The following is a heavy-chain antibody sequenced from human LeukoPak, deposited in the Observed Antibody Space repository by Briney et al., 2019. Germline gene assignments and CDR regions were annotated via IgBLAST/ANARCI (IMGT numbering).Heavy chain of an antibody. Sequence: SETLSLTCAVYGGSFSGYYWSWIRQPPGKGLEWIGSIYYSGSTYYNPSLKSRVTISVDTSKNQFSLKLSSVTAADTAVYYCARRPIAAAGVGIDPWGQGTLVTVSS. CDR2: IYYSGST. V-gene: IGHV4-34*01. CDR3: ARRPIAAAGVGIDP. CDR1: GGSFSGYY. J-gene: IGHJ5*02. D-gene: IGHD6-13*01.